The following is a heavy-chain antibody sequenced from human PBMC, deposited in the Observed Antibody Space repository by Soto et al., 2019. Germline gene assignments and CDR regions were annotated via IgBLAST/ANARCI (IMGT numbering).Heavy chain of an antibody. Sequence: QLQLQESGQGLVKPSETLSLTCTVSGGSISSSSYYWGWIRQPPGKGLEWIGSIYYSGSTYYNPSLKSRVTISVDTSKNQFSLKLSSVTAADTAVYYCASPGGQWLHTSLFDPWGQGTLVTVSS. CDR2: IYYSGST. J-gene: IGHJ5*02. D-gene: IGHD6-19*01. CDR1: GGSISSSSYY. V-gene: IGHV4-39*01. CDR3: ASPGGQWLHTSLFDP.